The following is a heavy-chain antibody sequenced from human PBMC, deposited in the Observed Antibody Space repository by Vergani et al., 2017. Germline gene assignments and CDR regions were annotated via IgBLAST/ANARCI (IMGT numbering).Heavy chain of an antibody. J-gene: IGHJ6*03. CDR3: ARRWGGYYYYCMDV. D-gene: IGHD3-16*01. V-gene: IGHV3-49*03. Sequence: EVQLVESGGGLVQPGRSLRLSCTASGFTFGDYAMSWFRQAPGKGLEWVGFIRSKAYGGTTEYAASVKGRFTISRDDSKSIAYLQMNSLKTEDTAVYYCARRWGGYYYYCMDVWGKGTTVTVSS. CDR2: IRSKAYGGTT. CDR1: GFTFGDYA.